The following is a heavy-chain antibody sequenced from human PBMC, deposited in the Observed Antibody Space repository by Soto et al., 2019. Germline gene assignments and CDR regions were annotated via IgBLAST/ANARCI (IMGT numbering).Heavy chain of an antibody. CDR2: MHYSGTT. CDR3: SRRSRYSSDY. D-gene: IGHD6-13*01. Sequence: QLQLQESGPGLVKPSETLSLTCTVSGGSISSSNPYWGWIRQPPGKGLEWIGGMHYSGTTYYNPSFKSRVTISVDTSKNYFSLKLTSLTAADTAVYYCSRRSRYSSDYWGQGTLVTVSS. CDR1: GGSISSSNPY. J-gene: IGHJ4*02. V-gene: IGHV4-39*02.